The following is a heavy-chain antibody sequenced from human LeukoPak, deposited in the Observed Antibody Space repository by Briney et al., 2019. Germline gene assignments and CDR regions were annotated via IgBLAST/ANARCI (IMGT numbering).Heavy chain of an antibody. D-gene: IGHD2-2*01. V-gene: IGHV4-38-2*02. CDR1: GYSISSGYY. Sequence: TTSETLSLTCTVSGYSISSGYYWGWIRQPPGKGLEWIGSIYHSGSTYYNPSLKSRVTISVDTSKNQFSLKLSSVTAADTAVYYCAREPSANVVVVQAAWEDDYWGQGTLVTVSS. CDR3: AREPSANVVVVQAAWEDDY. J-gene: IGHJ4*02. CDR2: IYHSGST.